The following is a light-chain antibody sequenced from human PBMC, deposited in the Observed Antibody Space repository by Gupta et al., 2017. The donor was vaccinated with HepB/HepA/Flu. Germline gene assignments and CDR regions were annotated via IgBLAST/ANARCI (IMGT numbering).Light chain of an antibody. CDR2: SSN. J-gene: IGLJ1*01. CDR3: AAWDDSLNGYV. Sequence: QSVLTQQPSASGTPGQRVTISCSASSSNIGSNSVNWFQQLPGTAPKLLIYSSNLRPSGVPDRFSGSKSGTSASLASSGLQSEAEADYFCAAWDDSLNGYVFGTGTKVTVL. CDR1: SSNIGSNS. V-gene: IGLV1-44*01.